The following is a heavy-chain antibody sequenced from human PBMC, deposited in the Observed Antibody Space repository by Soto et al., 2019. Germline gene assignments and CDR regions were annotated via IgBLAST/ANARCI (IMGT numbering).Heavy chain of an antibody. J-gene: IGHJ5*02. CDR3: ATPPYDFWSGFSPSGP. CDR2: INRNSGGT. V-gene: IGHV1-2*02. Sequence: ASVKVSCKASGYTFTGYYMHWLRQAPGQGLEWMGWINRNSGGTNYAQKFQGRVTMTRDTSISTAYMELSRLRSDDTAVYYCATPPYDFWSGFSPSGPSGQGTMVTVSS. D-gene: IGHD3-3*01. CDR1: GYTFTGYY.